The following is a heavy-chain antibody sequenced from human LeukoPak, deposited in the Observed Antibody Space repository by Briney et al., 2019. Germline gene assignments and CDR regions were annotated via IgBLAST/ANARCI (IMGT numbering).Heavy chain of an antibody. D-gene: IGHD2-2*01. J-gene: IGHJ3*02. CDR2: ISSSSNSI. CDR3: ARVKYLDAFDI. V-gene: IGHV3-48*01. Sequence: GGSLRLSCAASGFTFSSYSMNWVRQAPGKGLEWVSYISSSSNSIYYADSVKGRFTISRDNAKNSLYLQMNSLRAEDTAVYYCARVKYLDAFDIWGQGTMVTVSS. CDR1: GFTFSSYS.